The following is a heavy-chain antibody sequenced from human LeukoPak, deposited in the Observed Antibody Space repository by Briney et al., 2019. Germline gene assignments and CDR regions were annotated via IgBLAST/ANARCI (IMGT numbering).Heavy chain of an antibody. CDR3: ARGGYYGSGNDFRFDP. CDR2: ISPYNGNT. Sequence: ASVKVSCKGSGYTFSSYGVSWVRQAPGQGLEWMGWISPYNGNTNYAQKLQGRVTMTTDTSTSTAYMELRSPRSDDTAVYYCARGGYYGSGNDFRFDPWGQGTLVTVSS. D-gene: IGHD3-10*01. J-gene: IGHJ5*02. CDR1: GYTFSSYG. V-gene: IGHV1-18*01.